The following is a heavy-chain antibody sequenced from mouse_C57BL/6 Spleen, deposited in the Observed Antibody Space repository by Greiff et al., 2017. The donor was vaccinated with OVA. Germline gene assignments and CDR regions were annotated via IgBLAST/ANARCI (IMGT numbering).Heavy chain of an antibody. J-gene: IGHJ3*01. CDR1: GYTFTDYE. CDR3: TRTDYDYLFAY. V-gene: IGHV1-15*01. D-gene: IGHD2-4*01. CDR2: IDPETGGT. Sequence: VKLVESGAELVRPGASVTLSCKASGYTFTDYEMHWVKQTPVHGLEWIGAIDPETGGTAYNQKFKGKVILTADKSSSTAYMELRSLTSEDSTVYYCTRTDYDYLFAYWGQGTLVTVSA.